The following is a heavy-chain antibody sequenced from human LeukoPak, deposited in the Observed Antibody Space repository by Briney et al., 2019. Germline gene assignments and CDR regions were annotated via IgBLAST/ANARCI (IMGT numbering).Heavy chain of an antibody. Sequence: GGSLRLSCATSGFTFSTYVMHWVRQAPGKGLEWVAVMSYDGSNQYYADSVKGRFAISRDNSKNTLYLQMNSLRGEDTAVYYCARPYSSSWYWYYYGMDVWGQGTTVTVSS. D-gene: IGHD6-13*01. CDR2: MSYDGSNQ. CDR1: GFTFSTYV. V-gene: IGHV3-30*03. CDR3: ARPYSSSWYWYYYGMDV. J-gene: IGHJ6*02.